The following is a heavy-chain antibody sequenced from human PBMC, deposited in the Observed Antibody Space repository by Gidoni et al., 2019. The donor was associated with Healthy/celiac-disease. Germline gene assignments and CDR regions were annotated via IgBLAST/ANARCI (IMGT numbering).Heavy chain of an antibody. V-gene: IGHV3-48*03. D-gene: IGHD6-13*01. CDR2: ISSSGSTI. CDR1: GCTFSSYE. J-gene: IGHJ5*02. CDR3: ARTYSSSWYDWFDP. Sequence: EVQLVESGGGLVQHGGSLRLSCAASGCTFSSYEMNWVRRAPGKGLGWVSYISSSGSTIYYADSLKGRFTISRDNAKNSLYLQMNSLRAEDTAVYYCARTYSSSWYDWFDPWGQGTLVTVSS.